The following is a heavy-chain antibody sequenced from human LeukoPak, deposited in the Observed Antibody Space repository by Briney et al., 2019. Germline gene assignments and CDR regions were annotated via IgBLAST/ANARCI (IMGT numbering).Heavy chain of an antibody. CDR3: ASLYDSSGYN. D-gene: IGHD3-22*01. CDR2: IYPGDSHT. J-gene: IGHJ4*02. V-gene: IGHV5-51*01. CDR1: GYSFTSYW. Sequence: GESLKISCKASGYSFTSYWIGWVRQMPGKGLEFMGIIYPGDSHTKYSPSFQGQVTISADKSINTAYLQWSSLKASDTAMYYCASLYDSSGYNWGQGTLVTVSS.